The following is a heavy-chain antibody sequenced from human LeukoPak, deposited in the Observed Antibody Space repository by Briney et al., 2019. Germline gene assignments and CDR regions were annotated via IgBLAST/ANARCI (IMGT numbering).Heavy chain of an antibody. J-gene: IGHJ4*02. CDR1: GYTLTELS. D-gene: IGHD5-12*01. Sequence: ASVKVSCKVSGYTLTELSMHRVRQAPGKGLEWMGGFDPEDGETIYAQKFQGRVTMTEDTSTDTAYMELSSLRSEDTAVYYCATDLARIVATIVGFDYWGQGTLVTVSS. V-gene: IGHV1-24*01. CDR3: ATDLARIVATIVGFDY. CDR2: FDPEDGET.